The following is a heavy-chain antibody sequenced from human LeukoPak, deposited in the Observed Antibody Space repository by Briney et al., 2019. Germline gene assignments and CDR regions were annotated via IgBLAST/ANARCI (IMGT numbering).Heavy chain of an antibody. CDR3: ARDRAFSSSYSPYYFDY. D-gene: IGHD2-15*01. Sequence: GRSLRLSCAASGFTLSSYAMHWVRQAPGKGLEWVAVISYDGSNKYYADSVKGRFTISRDNSKNTLYLQMNSLRAEDTAVYYCARDRAFSSSYSPYYFDYWGQGTLVTVSS. CDR1: GFTLSSYA. V-gene: IGHV3-30*04. CDR2: ISYDGSNK. J-gene: IGHJ4*02.